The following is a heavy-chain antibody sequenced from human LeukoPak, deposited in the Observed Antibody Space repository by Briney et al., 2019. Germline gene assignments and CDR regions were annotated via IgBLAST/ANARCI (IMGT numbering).Heavy chain of an antibody. Sequence: PGGSLRLSCAASGFTFSSYSMNWVRQAPGKGLEWVSSISSSSSYIYYADSVKGRFTISRDNAKNSLYLQMNILRAEDTAVYYCSRAPAYWWVGPKNAASIAARPDYYYMDVWGKGTTVTVSS. V-gene: IGHV3-21*01. CDR2: ISSSSSYI. CDR1: GFTFSSYS. J-gene: IGHJ6*03. CDR3: SRAPAYWWVGPKNAASIAARPDYYYMDV. D-gene: IGHD6-6*01.